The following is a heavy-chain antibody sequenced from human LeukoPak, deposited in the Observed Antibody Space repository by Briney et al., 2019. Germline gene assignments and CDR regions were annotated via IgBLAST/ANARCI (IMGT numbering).Heavy chain of an antibody. V-gene: IGHV4-34*01. J-gene: IGHJ5*02. D-gene: IGHD3-22*01. CDR1: GGSFSGYY. CDR3: AREGSSGYYYGVVDP. CDR2: INHSGST. Sequence: SETLSLTCAVYGGSFSGYYWSWIRQPPGKGLEWIGEINHSGSTNYNPSLKSRVTISVDTSKNQFSLKLSSVTAADTAVYYCAREGSSGYYYGVVDPWGQGTLVTVSS.